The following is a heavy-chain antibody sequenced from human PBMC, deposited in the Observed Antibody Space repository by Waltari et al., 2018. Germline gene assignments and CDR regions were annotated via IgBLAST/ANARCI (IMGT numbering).Heavy chain of an antibody. J-gene: IGHJ3*01. Sequence: EVQLLASGGGLVQPGVSLRLACAASGFPFSSSWLHWVRQAPGKGLVWGSRIYSDGSSTNYADSVKGRFTISRDNAKNTLYLQMNSLRAEDTAVYYCARCTSTSCSVWGQGTMVTVSS. CDR1: GFPFSSSW. V-gene: IGHV3-74*02. CDR2: IYSDGSST. D-gene: IGHD2-2*01. CDR3: ARCTSTSCSV.